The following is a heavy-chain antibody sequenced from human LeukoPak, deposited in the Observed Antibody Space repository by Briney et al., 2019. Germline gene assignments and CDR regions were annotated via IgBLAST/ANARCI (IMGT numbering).Heavy chain of an antibody. CDR3: ARGTHISVVRGVPDY. CDR2: INSAGTTI. J-gene: IGHJ4*02. Sequence: PGGSLRLSCAASGFSFRSYEMNWVRQAPGKGLQWVSYINSAGTTIYYADSVRGRFTISRDNAKNSLYLQINSLRVEDTALYYCARGTHISVVRGVPDYWGQGTLVTVSS. V-gene: IGHV3-48*03. D-gene: IGHD3-10*01. CDR1: GFSFRSYE.